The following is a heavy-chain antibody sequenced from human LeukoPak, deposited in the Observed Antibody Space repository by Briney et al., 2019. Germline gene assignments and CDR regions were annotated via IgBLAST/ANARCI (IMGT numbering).Heavy chain of an antibody. J-gene: IGHJ4*02. D-gene: IGHD3-22*01. Sequence: SETLSLTCTVSGGSISSSNYYWGWIRQPPGKGLEWIGSIYHSGSAYYNPSLKSRLTISVDTSNNHFSLNLSSVTAADTAVYYCARVLYDSSGFYLNYWGQGTLVTVSS. CDR3: ARVLYDSSGFYLNY. V-gene: IGHV4-39*07. CDR1: GGSISSSNYY. CDR2: IYHSGSA.